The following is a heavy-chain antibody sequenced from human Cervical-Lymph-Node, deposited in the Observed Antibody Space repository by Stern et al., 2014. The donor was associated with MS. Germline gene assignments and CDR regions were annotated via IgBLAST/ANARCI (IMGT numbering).Heavy chain of an antibody. CDR3: AREVAGHRLGMMDV. CDR1: GYTFTNYY. V-gene: IGHV1-46*01. Sequence: VQLVESGAEVKKPGDSVKVSCKASGYTFTNYYMHWVRQAPGQGLEWMGIINCSCGSTTYAQKFQGRVTMTRDTSTTTVYMELNSPRSEDTAVYYCAREVAGHRLGMMDVWGQGTTVIVSS. J-gene: IGHJ6*02. D-gene: IGHD6-19*01. CDR2: INCSCGST.